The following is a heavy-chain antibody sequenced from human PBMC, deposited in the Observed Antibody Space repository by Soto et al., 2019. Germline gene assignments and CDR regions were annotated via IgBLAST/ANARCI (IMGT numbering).Heavy chain of an antibody. CDR3: AKDPTGEVRFDY. CDR1: GFTFSSYA. D-gene: IGHD7-27*01. CDR2: ISGSGGST. V-gene: IGHV3-23*01. J-gene: IGHJ4*02. Sequence: QLGGSLRLSCAASGFTFSSYAMSWVRQAPGKGLEWVSAISGSGGSTYYADSVKGRFTISRDNSKNTLYLQMNSLRAEDTAVYYCAKDPTGEVRFDYWGQGTLVTVSS.